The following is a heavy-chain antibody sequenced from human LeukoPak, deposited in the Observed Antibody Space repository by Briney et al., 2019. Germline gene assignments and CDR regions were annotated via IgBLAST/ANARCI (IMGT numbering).Heavy chain of an antibody. Sequence: GGSLRLSCAASGFTFSSYSMNWVRQAPGKGLEWVSSISSSSSYIYYADSVKGRFTISRDNAKNSLYPQMNSLRAEDTAVYYCARVPRLCSSTSCYRDYWGQGTLVTVSS. CDR3: ARVPRLCSSTSCYRDY. J-gene: IGHJ4*02. CDR2: ISSSSSYI. V-gene: IGHV3-21*01. CDR1: GFTFSSYS. D-gene: IGHD2-2*01.